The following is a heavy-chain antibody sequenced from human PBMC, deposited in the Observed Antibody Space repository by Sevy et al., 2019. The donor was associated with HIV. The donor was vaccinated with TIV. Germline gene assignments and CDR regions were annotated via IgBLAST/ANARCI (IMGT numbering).Heavy chain of an antibody. CDR3: VRDRSGSWFDS. CDR2: INQDGSEK. Sequence: GGSLRLSCAVSGFTFSSYWMSWVRQAPGKGLEWVANINQDGSEKYYVDSVKGRFTISRDSAKNSVYVQMNSLRDEDTGVDYCVRDRSGSWFDSWGQGTLVTVSS. V-gene: IGHV3-7*01. J-gene: IGHJ5*01. CDR1: GFTFSSYW. D-gene: IGHD6-25*01.